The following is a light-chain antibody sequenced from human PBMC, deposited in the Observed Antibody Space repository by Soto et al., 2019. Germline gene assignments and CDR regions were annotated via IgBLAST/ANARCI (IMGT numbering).Light chain of an antibody. Sequence: EVAMTQSPDNLSLSPGAGATLSCWASQPVSDKLAWYQQKPGQAPRLLIYGASARALGIPARFSGSGSGTDFTLTISRLEPEDFAVYYCQQYGGTTPITFGQGTRLEIK. CDR2: GAS. V-gene: IGKV3-20*01. CDR3: QQYGGTTPIT. CDR1: QPVSDK. J-gene: IGKJ5*01.